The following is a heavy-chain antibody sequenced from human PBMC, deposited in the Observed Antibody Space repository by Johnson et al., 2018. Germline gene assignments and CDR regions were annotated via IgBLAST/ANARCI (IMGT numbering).Heavy chain of an antibody. J-gene: IGHJ3*02. CDR3: ARDPGYCSGGRCYGAFAI. V-gene: IGHV3-11*01. D-gene: IGHD2-15*01. Sequence: QVQLVQSGGGLVKPGGSLRLSCAASGFTFSDYYMSWIRQAPGKGLEWVSYISSSGNTKYYADSVKGRFTISRDNAKHSLYLQMNSLRAAAPAVYYCARDPGYCSGGRCYGAFAIWGQGTMVTVSS. CDR1: GFTFSDYY. CDR2: ISSSGNTK.